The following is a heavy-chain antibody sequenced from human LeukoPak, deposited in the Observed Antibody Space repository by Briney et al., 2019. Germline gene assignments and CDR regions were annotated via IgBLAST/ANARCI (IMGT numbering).Heavy chain of an antibody. J-gene: IGHJ4*02. CDR3: ARRAVYAFDY. CDR2: SSRSGTTV. Sequence: GRSLRPSCAASAFSFNTYETIWVRQAPGKGLEWVSYSSRSGTTVYYTDSVKGRFTISRDNAKNSLYLQMNNLRAEDMAVYYCARRAVYAFDYWGQGTLVTVSS. V-gene: IGHV3-48*03. CDR1: AFSFNTYE. D-gene: IGHD2-8*01.